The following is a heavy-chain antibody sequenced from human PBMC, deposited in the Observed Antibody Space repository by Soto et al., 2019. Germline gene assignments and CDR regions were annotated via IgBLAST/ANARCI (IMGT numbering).Heavy chain of an antibody. J-gene: IGHJ4*02. CDR1: GYTFTGYY. D-gene: IGHD4-17*01. Sequence: ASVKVSCKASGYTFTGYYMHWVRQAPGQGLEWMGWINPNSGGTNYAQKFQGWVTMTRDTSISTAYMELSRLRSDDTAVYYCARSDYGGIPYYFDYWGQGTLVTVSS. CDR3: ARSDYGGIPYYFDY. CDR2: INPNSGGT. V-gene: IGHV1-2*04.